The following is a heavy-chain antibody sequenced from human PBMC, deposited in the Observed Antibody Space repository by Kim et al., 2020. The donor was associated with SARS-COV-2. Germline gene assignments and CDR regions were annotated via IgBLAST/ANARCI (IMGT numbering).Heavy chain of an antibody. Sequence: SSNPSLERRFSGSVDTSKSQFSLNLSSVTAADTAVYYCARYDSSSSSFDYWGQGTLVTVSS. J-gene: IGHJ4*02. CDR3: ARYDSSSSSFDY. D-gene: IGHD6-6*01. V-gene: IGHV4-31*02.